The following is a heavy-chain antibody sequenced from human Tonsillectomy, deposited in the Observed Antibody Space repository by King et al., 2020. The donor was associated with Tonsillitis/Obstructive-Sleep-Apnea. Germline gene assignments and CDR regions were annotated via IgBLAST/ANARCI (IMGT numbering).Heavy chain of an antibody. CDR2: ISSSSNFI. V-gene: IGHV3-21*01. J-gene: IGHJ3*02. D-gene: IGHD3-3*01. CDR1: GFTFISYS. Sequence: VQLVESGGGLVQPGGSLRLSFAASGFTFISYSMNLVRQAPGKGLEGVSYISSSSNFIYYEDSVKGRFTISRANAKNSLYLQKNSLRAEDTAVYYCARDVTQLRVLEPPKRLFDIWGQGKTVIVSS. CDR3: ARDVTQLRVLEPPKRLFDI.